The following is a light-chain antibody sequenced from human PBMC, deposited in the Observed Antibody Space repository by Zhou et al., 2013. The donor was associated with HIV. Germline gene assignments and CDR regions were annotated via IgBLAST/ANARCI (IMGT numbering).Light chain of an antibody. V-gene: IGKV1-39*01. Sequence: DIQMTQSPSSLSASVGDRVTISCRASQTIISYLTWYQQKPGRAPKLLIYGASNLQRGVPSRFSGSGSGTDFILTISSLQPEDFAVYYCQQAYSSPRTFGQGTRV. CDR3: QQAYSSPRT. CDR2: GAS. J-gene: IGKJ1*01. CDR1: QTIISY.